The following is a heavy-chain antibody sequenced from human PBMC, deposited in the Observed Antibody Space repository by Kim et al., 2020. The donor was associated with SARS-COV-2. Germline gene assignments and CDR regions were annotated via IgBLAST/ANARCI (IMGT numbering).Heavy chain of an antibody. Sequence: SETLSLTCTVSGGSISSSSYYWGWIRQPPGKGLEWIGSIYYSGSTYYNPSLKSRVTISVDTSKNQFSLKLSSVTAADTAVYYCARGSSGSYPHPFDYWGQGTLVTVSS. D-gene: IGHD3-10*01. CDR3: ARGSSGSYPHPFDY. CDR1: GGSISSSSYY. CDR2: IYYSGST. V-gene: IGHV4-39*07. J-gene: IGHJ4*02.